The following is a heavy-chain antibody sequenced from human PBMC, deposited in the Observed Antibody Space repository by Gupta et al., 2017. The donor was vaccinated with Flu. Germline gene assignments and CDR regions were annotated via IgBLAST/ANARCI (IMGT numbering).Heavy chain of an antibody. Sequence: QVQLVQSGAEVKKPGSSVKVSCKASGGTFSSYTIAWVRQAPGQGLEWMGGIKPIFGTANYAQKFQGRVTITVDESTRTAYMELRSLRSEDTAIYYCARSADSSGYYYVFFDDGGQGTLVTVSS. CDR3: ARSADSSGYYYVFFDD. V-gene: IGHV1-69*01. CDR1: GGTFSSYT. D-gene: IGHD3-22*01. CDR2: IKPIFGTA. J-gene: IGHJ4*02.